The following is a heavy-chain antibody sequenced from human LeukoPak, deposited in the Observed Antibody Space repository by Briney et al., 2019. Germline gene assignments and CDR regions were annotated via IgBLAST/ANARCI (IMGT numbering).Heavy chain of an antibody. V-gene: IGHV3-48*02. D-gene: IGHD3-16*01. CDR1: GFTFSSYG. CDR2: ISSSSNTI. J-gene: IGHJ4*02. Sequence: PGRSLRLSCTASGFTFSSYGMNWVRQAPGKGLEWVSYISSSSNTIYYADSVKGRFTISRDNAKNSLYLQMNSLRDEDTAVYYCARLSLMRPDYWGQGTLVTVSS. CDR3: ARLSLMRPDY.